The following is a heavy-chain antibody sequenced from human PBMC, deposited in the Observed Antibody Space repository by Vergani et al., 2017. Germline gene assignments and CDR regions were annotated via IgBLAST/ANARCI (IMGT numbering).Heavy chain of an antibody. J-gene: IGHJ4*02. CDR1: GFTFSSYS. V-gene: IGHV3-23*04. CDR3: AKDPNWSYVSGFPDY. Sequence: EVQLVESGGGLVKPGGSLRLSCAASGFTFSSYSMNWVRQAPGKGLEWVSGISGSGDSTYYVDSVKGRFTISRDNSKNVLYLHMNSLRAEDAAIYYCAKDPNWSYVSGFPDYWGQGTLVTVSS. D-gene: IGHD1-7*01. CDR2: ISGSGDST.